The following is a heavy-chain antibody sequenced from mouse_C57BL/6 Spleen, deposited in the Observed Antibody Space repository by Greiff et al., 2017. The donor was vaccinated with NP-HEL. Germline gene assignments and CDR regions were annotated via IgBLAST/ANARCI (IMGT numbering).Heavy chain of an antibody. CDR2: IWRGGST. Sequence: QVQLKQSGPGLVQPSQSLSITCTASGFSLTSYGVHWVRQSPGQGLEWLGVIWRGGSTDYNAAFISRLSISKDNSKSQVFFKMNRLQADDTAIYYCARNNWGEGFDYWGQGTTLTVSS. CDR1: GFSLTSYG. J-gene: IGHJ2*01. D-gene: IGHD4-1*01. V-gene: IGHV2-2*01. CDR3: ARNNWGEGFDY.